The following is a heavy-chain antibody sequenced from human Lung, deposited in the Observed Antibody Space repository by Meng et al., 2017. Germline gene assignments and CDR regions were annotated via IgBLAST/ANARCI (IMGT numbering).Heavy chain of an antibody. V-gene: IGHV3-21*03. CDR1: GFTVSDYS. Sequence: VQLVGSGGGWVKQGGYLTTSWPASGFTVSDYSMNWVRQAPGKGLEWVSSISSGSSYIYYADSVKGRFTISRDNAKNSLYLHMNSLRVEDTGLYYCARDYGGNSGGYWGQGTLVTVSS. D-gene: IGHD4-23*01. CDR2: ISSGSSYI. CDR3: ARDYGGNSGGY. J-gene: IGHJ4*02.